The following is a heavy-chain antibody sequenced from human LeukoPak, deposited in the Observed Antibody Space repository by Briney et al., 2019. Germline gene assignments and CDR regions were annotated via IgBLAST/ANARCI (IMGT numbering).Heavy chain of an antibody. V-gene: IGHV1-69*02. CDR3: ARVPYSYGYKDY. J-gene: IGHJ4*02. CDR2: IIPILGIA. D-gene: IGHD5-18*01. CDR1: GGTFSSYT. Sequence: SAKVSCKASGGTFSSYTISWVRQAPGQGLEWMGRIIPILGIANYAQKFQGRVTITADKSTSTAYMELSSLRSEDTAVYYCARVPYSYGYKDYWGQGTLVTVSS.